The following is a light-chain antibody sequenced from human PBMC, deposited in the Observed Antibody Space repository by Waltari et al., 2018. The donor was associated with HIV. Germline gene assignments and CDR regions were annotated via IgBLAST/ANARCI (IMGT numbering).Light chain of an antibody. J-gene: IGKJ1*01. CDR2: WAS. CDR3: QHYYNTPRR. V-gene: IGKV4-1*01. Sequence: DIVMTQSPDSPAVSLGERATINCKSSQSFYKSNNKHYLAWYQQKPGQPPKLLISWASTRESGVPDRFSGSGSGTDFTLTISSLQPEDVAVYYCQHYYNTPRRFGQGTKVEI. CDR1: QSFYKSNNKHY.